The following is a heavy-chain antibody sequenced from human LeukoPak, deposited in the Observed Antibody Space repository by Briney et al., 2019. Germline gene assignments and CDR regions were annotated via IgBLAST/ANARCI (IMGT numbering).Heavy chain of an antibody. CDR2: INPNSGGT. D-gene: IGHD3-10*01. CDR3: ARAFYGSGSWNWFDP. CDR1: GYTFTGYY. Sequence: ASVKVSCKASGYTFTGYYMHWVRQAPGQGLEWMGWINPNSGGTNYAQKFQGRVTMTRDTSISTAYMELSRLRSDDTVVYYCARAFYGSGSWNWFDPWGQGTLVTVSS. V-gene: IGHV1-2*02. J-gene: IGHJ5*02.